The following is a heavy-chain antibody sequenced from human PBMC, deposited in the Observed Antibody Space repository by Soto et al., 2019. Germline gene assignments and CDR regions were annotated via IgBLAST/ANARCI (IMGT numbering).Heavy chain of an antibody. CDR3: ATPSSPLDY. V-gene: IGHV3-23*01. CDR2: ISGSGGST. Sequence: WGSLRLSCAASGFTFSSYAIIWFRHAPFKGLEWVSAISGSGGSTYYADSVKGRFTISRDNSKNTLYLQMNSLRAEDTAVYYCATPSSPLDYWGQGTLVTVSS. J-gene: IGHJ4*02. CDR1: GFTFSSYA. D-gene: IGHD6-13*01.